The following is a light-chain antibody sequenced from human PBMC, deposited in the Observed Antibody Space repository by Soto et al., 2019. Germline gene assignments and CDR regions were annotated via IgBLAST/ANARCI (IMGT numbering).Light chain of an antibody. CDR2: DDN. V-gene: IGLV3-21*02. CDR1: DIGGKS. Sequence: SSELTQPPSVSVAPGQTARLSCGGDDIGGKSVHWYQQKPGQAPVLVVYDDNYRPSGIPERFSGSNPGNTATLTISRVEAGDEADYYCQVWASSSDHVVFGGGTKLTVL. CDR3: QVWASSSDHVV. J-gene: IGLJ2*01.